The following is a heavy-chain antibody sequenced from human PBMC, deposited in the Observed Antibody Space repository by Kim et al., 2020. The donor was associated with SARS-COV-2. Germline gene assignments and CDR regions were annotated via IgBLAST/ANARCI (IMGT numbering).Heavy chain of an antibody. D-gene: IGHD3-3*01. CDR3: ARERGEVIAVDY. Sequence: NYAQKFQGRVTMTRDTSISTAYMELSRLRSDDTAVYYCARERGEVIAVDYWGQGTLVTVSS. J-gene: IGHJ4*02. V-gene: IGHV1-2*02.